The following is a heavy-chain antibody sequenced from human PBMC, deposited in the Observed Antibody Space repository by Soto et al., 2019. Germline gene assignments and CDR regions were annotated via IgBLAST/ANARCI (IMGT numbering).Heavy chain of an antibody. J-gene: IGHJ6*02. CDR3: ARDLRLEPHEGGSYYYGMDV. D-gene: IGHD3-16*01. Sequence: SETLSLTCTVSGGSGSSHYWSWIRQPPGKGLEWIGYIYYTGTTYYSPSLKSRVTMSVDTSKNQFSLELTSVTAADTAVYYCARDLRLEPHEGGSYYYGMDVWGQGTTVTVSS. V-gene: IGHV4-59*02. CDR1: GGSGSSHY. CDR2: IYYTGTT.